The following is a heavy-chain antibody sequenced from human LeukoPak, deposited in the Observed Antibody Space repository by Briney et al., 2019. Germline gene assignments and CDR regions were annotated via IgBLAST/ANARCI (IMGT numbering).Heavy chain of an antibody. J-gene: IGHJ4*02. CDR3: ARDGSPNYGYYAFFDN. Sequence: GGSLRLSCAASGFTVSSTYMSWVRQAPGKGLEWVSSITSTATHTYYADSVKGRFTISRDNAKNSLILQTSSLTVADTGIYYCARDGSPNYGYYAFFDNWGQGTLVTVSS. D-gene: IGHD1-26*01. V-gene: IGHV3-21*01. CDR2: ITSTATHT. CDR1: GFTVSSTY.